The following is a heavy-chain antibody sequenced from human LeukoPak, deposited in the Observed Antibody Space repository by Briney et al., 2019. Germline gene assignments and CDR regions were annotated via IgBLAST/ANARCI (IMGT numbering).Heavy chain of an antibody. D-gene: IGHD3-10*01. J-gene: IGHJ6*03. CDR2: IYYSGRT. CDR1: GGSISSYY. V-gene: IGHV4-59*01. Sequence: SETLSLTCTVSGGSISSYYWSWVRQPPGKGLEWIGYIYYSGRTNYNPSLKSRVTISVDTSKNQFSLKLSSVTAADTAVYYCVTLWSTYMDVWGKGTTVTVSS. CDR3: VTLWSTYMDV.